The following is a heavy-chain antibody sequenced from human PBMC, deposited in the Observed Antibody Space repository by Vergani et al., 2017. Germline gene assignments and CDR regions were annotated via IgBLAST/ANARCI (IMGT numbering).Heavy chain of an antibody. CDR1: GFTFSSYG. CDR2: ISYDGSNK. CDR3: ASEVVANGDAFDI. D-gene: IGHD2-15*01. J-gene: IGHJ3*02. V-gene: IGHV3-30*03. Sequence: QVQLVESGGGVVQPGRSLRLSCAASGFTFSSYGMHWVRQAPGKGLEWVAVISYDGSNKYYADSVKGRFTISRDNSKNTLYLQMNSLRAEDTAVYYCASEVVANGDAFDIWGQGTMVTVSS.